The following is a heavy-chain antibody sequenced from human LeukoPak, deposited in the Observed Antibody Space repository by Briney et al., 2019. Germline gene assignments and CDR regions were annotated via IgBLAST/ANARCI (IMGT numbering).Heavy chain of an antibody. Sequence: GGSLRLSCAASGFTVSSNYMSWVRQAPGKGLEWVSVIYSGGSTYYADSVKGRFTISRDNSKNTLYLQMNSLRAEDTAVYYCAKDAYYYDSSGYYGGFDYWGQGTLVTVSS. J-gene: IGHJ4*02. V-gene: IGHV3-53*01. CDR1: GFTVSSNY. D-gene: IGHD3-22*01. CDR3: AKDAYYYDSSGYYGGFDY. CDR2: IYSGGST.